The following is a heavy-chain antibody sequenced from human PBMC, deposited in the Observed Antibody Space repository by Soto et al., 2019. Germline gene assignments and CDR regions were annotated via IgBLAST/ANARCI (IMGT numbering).Heavy chain of an antibody. CDR3: ARDPNVDTATNWFDP. CDR2: ISYDGSFQ. CDR1: GFIFTHYA. D-gene: IGHD5-18*01. V-gene: IGHV3-30-3*01. J-gene: IGHJ5*02. Sequence: PGGSLRLSCAASGFIFTHYAMHWVRQAPGKGLEWVAAISYDGSFQYYADSVKGRFTISRDNSENTLHLQMNSLRPEDTAIYYCARDPNVDTATNWFDPWGQGTLVTVSS.